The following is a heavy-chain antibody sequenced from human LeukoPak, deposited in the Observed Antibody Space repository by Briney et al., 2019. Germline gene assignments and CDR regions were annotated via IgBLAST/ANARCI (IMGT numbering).Heavy chain of an antibody. D-gene: IGHD6-6*01. CDR3: ASSGVRGSWMGMDV. CDR2: ISYDGSHE. J-gene: IGHJ6*02. Sequence: GGSLRLSCTASEFTISNFGMHWVRQAPGKGLEWVALISYDGSHEYYSDSVKGRFTISRDNSKNTLYLQMNNLRPDDTAVYRCASSGVRGSWMGMDVWGQGTTVTVSS. V-gene: IGHV3-30*03. CDR1: EFTISNFG.